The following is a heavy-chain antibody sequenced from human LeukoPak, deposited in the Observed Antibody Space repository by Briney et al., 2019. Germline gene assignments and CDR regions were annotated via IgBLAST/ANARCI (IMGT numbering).Heavy chain of an antibody. J-gene: IGHJ4*02. Sequence: ASVKVSYKASGHTFTGYYMHWVRQAPGQGLEWMGWINPNSGGTNHAQKFQGRVSMTRDTSISTAYMELSSLRSDDTAVYYCAQSSGWDSLKYWGQGTLVTVSS. CDR3: AQSSGWDSLKY. V-gene: IGHV1-2*02. CDR2: INPNSGGT. D-gene: IGHD6-19*01. CDR1: GHTFTGYY.